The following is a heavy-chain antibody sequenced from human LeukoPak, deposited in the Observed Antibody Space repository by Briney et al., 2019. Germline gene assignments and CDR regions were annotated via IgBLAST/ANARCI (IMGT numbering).Heavy chain of an antibody. J-gene: IGHJ3*02. CDR2: ISGSGGST. CDR3: AKDRRDGYNFDAFDI. D-gene: IGHD5-12*01. CDR1: GFTFSSYA. V-gene: IGHV3-23*01. Sequence: GGSLRLSCAASGFTFSSYAMSWVRQAPGKGLEWVSAISGSGGSTYYADSVKGRFTISRDNAKNSLYLQMNSLRAEDTALYYCAKDRRDGYNFDAFDIWGQGTMVTVSS.